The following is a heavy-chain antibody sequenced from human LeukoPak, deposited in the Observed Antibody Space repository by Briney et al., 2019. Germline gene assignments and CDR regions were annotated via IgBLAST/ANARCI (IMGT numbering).Heavy chain of an antibody. Sequence: GGSLRLSCAASGFTFSSYWMSWVRQAPGKGLEWVANIKQDGSEKYYVDSVKGRFTISRDNAKNSLYLQMNSLRAEGTAVYYCARGGLQRWLQFYFDYWGQGTLVTVSS. CDR3: ARGGLQRWLQFYFDY. V-gene: IGHV3-7*04. J-gene: IGHJ4*02. D-gene: IGHD5-24*01. CDR1: GFTFSSYW. CDR2: IKQDGSEK.